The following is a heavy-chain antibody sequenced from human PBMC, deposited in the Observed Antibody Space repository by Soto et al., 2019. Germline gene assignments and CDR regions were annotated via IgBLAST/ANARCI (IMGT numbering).Heavy chain of an antibody. V-gene: IGHV1-3*01. J-gene: IGHJ4*01. Sequence: VKVSCKASGYTFTSYAMHWVRQAPGQRLEWMGWINAGNGNTKYSQKFQGRVTITRDTSASTAYMELSSLRSEDTAVYYCARDQSSRWYFDYWGQGTLVTVSS. CDR2: INAGNGNT. D-gene: IGHD6-13*01. CDR1: GYTFTSYA. CDR3: ARDQSSRWYFDY.